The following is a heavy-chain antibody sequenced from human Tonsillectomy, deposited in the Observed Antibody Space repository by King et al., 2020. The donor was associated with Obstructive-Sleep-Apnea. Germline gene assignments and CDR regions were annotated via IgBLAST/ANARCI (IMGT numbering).Heavy chain of an antibody. J-gene: IGHJ6*02. CDR2: INPSGGST. CDR1: GYTFTRYY. CDR3: ARDSPLGMTMVRGVIIGPHYGMDV. V-gene: IGHV1-46*01. D-gene: IGHD3-10*01. Sequence: VQLVESGAEVKKPGASVKVSCKASGYTFTRYYMHWVRQAPGQGLEWMGIINPSGGSTNYAQKFQGRVTMTRDTSTSTVYMELSSLRSEDTAVYYCARDSPLGMTMVRGVIIGPHYGMDVWGQGTTVTVSS.